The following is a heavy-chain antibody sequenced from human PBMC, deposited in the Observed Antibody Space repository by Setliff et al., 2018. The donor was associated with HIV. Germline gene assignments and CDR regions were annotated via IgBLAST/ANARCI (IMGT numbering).Heavy chain of an antibody. CDR1: GGSISSGSYY. CDR3: ARDVTVVWGVSFFYVFDI. D-gene: IGHD3-10*01. Sequence: SETLSLTCTVSGGSISSGSYYWTWIRQSAGRGLEWIGRIYTSGKTSYNPSLKSRVTISADTSKSQFSLKLTSVTAADTAIYYCARDVTVVWGVSFFYVFDILGQGTMVTVSS. J-gene: IGHJ3*02. CDR2: IYTSGKT. V-gene: IGHV4-61*02.